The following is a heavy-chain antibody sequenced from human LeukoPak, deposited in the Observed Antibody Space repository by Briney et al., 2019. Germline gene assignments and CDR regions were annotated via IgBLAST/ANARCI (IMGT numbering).Heavy chain of an antibody. V-gene: IGHV4-34*01. CDR2: INHSGST. CDR1: GGSFSGYY. Sequence: PSETLSLTCAVYGGSFSGYYWSWIRQPPGKGLEWIGEINHSGSTNYNPSLKSRVTISVDTSKNQFSLKLSSVTAADTALYYCARLHIVVVPAAIDYWGQGTLVTVSS. D-gene: IGHD2-2*01. J-gene: IGHJ4*02. CDR3: ARLHIVVVPAAIDY.